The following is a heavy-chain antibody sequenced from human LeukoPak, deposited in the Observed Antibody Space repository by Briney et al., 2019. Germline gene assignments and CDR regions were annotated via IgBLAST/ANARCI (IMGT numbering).Heavy chain of an antibody. V-gene: IGHV1-46*01. Sequence: GASVKVSCKASGYTFTSYYMHWVRQAPGQGLEWMGIINPSGGSTSYAQKFQGRVTMTRDTSTSTVYKELSSLRSEDTAVYYCARVRTAALRYFDFWKYPYYFDYWGQGTLVTVSS. D-gene: IGHD3-9*01. CDR2: INPSGGST. J-gene: IGHJ4*02. CDR3: ARVRTAALRYFDFWKYPYYFDY. CDR1: GYTFTSYY.